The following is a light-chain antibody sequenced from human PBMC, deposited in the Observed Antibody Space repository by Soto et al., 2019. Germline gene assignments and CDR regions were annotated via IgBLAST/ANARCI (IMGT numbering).Light chain of an antibody. CDR3: QSYDSSLSPYV. Sequence: QSVLPHPRSVCWAPGHRVTISCTGGSSNFGAGYDVHWYQQLPGTAPKLLIYTNTNRPSGVPDRFSGSKSGTSASLAITGLQAEDEPDYYCQSYDSSLSPYVFGAGTKVTVL. J-gene: IGLJ1*01. CDR2: TNT. V-gene: IGLV1-40*01. CDR1: SSNFGAGYD.